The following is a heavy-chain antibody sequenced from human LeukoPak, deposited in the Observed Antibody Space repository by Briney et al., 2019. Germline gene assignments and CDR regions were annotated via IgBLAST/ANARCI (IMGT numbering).Heavy chain of an antibody. D-gene: IGHD6-6*01. CDR3: ARARVGSNSSPRPDWFDP. CDR1: GGSIISGSYY. J-gene: IGHJ5*02. V-gene: IGHV4-31*03. CDR2: IHTSGNS. Sequence: SQTPSLTCTVSGGSIISGSYYWTWIRQHPEKGLEWIGYIHTSGNSYYNPSLRSRIAQSVDSSKNQFSLNLTSVTAADTAMYYCARARVGSNSSPRPDWFDPWGQGTLVTVSS.